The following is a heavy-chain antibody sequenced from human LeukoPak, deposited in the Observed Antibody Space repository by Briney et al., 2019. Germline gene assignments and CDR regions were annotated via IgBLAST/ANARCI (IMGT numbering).Heavy chain of an antibody. CDR1: GFTFSSFW. D-gene: IGHD4-11*01. J-gene: IGHJ4*02. Sequence: PGGSLRLSCAASGFTFSSFWMIWVRQAPGKGLEWVANIKEDGSVKNYVDSVKGRFTISRDNAKSSLFLQMNSLRAEDTAVYYCARERYGNYNWGQGTLVTVSS. CDR3: ARERYGNYN. CDR2: IKEDGSVK. V-gene: IGHV3-7*03.